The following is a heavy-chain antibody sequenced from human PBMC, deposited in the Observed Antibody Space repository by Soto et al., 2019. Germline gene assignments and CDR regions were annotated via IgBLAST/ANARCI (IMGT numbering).Heavy chain of an antibody. J-gene: IGHJ4*02. CDR2: INQDGSAR. V-gene: IGHV3-7*01. CDR1: GFTFSTHW. D-gene: IGHD3-10*01. Sequence: EVHLVESGGGLVQPGGSLRVSCAASGFTFSTHWMSWVRQAPGKGLEWVATINQDGSARLYVDSVKGRFTISRDNAENALYLQMGSLRDEDTADYYCARLLGGGTKYDYWGQGTLVTVSS. CDR3: ARLLGGGTKYDY.